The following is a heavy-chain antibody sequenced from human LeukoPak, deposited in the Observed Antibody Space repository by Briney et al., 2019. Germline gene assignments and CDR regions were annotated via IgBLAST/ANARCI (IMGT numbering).Heavy chain of an antibody. V-gene: IGHV3-30*02. CDR3: ARTYNPDG. J-gene: IGHJ4*02. CDR2: IRYDGNNK. Sequence: GGSLRLSCTASGFTFSSTGMHWVRQAPGKGLEWVSYIRYDGNNKYYGDSVKGRLTVSGDNSKNTLYLQMNSLRVEDTAVYYCARTYNPDGWGQGTLVTVSS. D-gene: IGHD1-14*01. CDR1: GFTFSSTG.